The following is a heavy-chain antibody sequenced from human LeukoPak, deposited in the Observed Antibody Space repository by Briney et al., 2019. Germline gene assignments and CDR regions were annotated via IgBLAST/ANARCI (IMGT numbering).Heavy chain of an antibody. V-gene: IGHV3-23*01. CDR3: AKDWRVRYYDWLFRGGFDY. J-gene: IGHJ4*02. Sequence: GGSSLTCTVSAAFISSSSGMSWVRQPPGEGLVWVSAIIGIGGSTNYADSVKGRFTISRDTSKNTLYLQMNSLRAEDTAVYYCAKDWRVRYYDWLFRGGFDYWGKGTLVTVSS. CDR2: IIGIGGST. D-gene: IGHD3-9*01. CDR1: AFISSSSG.